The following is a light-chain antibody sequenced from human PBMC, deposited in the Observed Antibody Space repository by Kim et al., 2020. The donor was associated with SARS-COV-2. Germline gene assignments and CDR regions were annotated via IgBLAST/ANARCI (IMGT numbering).Light chain of an antibody. J-gene: IGLJ3*02. CDR2: QDS. CDR3: QAWDSSTAV. CDR1: KLGDKY. Sequence: SYELTQPPSVPVSPGQTASITCSGDKLGDKYACWYQQKPGQSPVLVIYQDSKRPSGIPERFSGSNSGNTATLTISGTQAMDEADYYCQAWDSSTAVFGG. V-gene: IGLV3-1*01.